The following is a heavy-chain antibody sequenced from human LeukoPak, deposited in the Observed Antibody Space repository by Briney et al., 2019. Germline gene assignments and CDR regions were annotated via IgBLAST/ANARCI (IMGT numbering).Heavy chain of an antibody. J-gene: IGHJ5*02. Sequence: SETLSLTCFVSGDSITSRSFYGGRIRQPPGKNLEWIGNVYFNGRTSYNPSLKTRVTISVDTSRNHFSLKPTSVTAADTAVYYCAGGVSGLKSDWFDPWGQGTLVTVSS. CDR2: VYFNGRT. V-gene: IGHV4-39*02. CDR3: AGGVSGLKSDWFDP. D-gene: IGHD3-16*01. CDR1: GDSITSRSFY.